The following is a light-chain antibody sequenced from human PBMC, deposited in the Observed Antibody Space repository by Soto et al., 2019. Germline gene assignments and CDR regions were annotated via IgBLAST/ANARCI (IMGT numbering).Light chain of an antibody. J-gene: IGLJ3*02. CDR2: EVR. Sequence: QSVLTQPASVSGSPGQSITISCTGTSSDIGGYEYVSWYQQHPNKAPKLMIYEVRIRPSGVSNRFSGSKSDNTAFLTISGLQAEDEADYYYTSYTSTDTWVFGGGTKVTVL. CDR3: TSYTSTDTWV. V-gene: IGLV2-14*01. CDR1: SSDIGGYEY.